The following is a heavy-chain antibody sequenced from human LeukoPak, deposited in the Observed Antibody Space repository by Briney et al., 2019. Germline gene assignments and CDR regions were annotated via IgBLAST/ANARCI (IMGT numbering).Heavy chain of an antibody. CDR1: GGSFSGYY. D-gene: IGHD3-10*01. V-gene: IGHV4-34*01. J-gene: IGHJ3*02. CDR2: INHSGST. Sequence: PSETLSLTCAVYGGSFSGYYWSWIRQPPGKGLEWIGYINHSGSTNYNPSLKSRVTISVDTSKNQFSLKLSSVTAADTAVYYCARPIWSRKHTSGAFDIWGQGTMVTVSS. CDR3: ARPIWSRKHTSGAFDI.